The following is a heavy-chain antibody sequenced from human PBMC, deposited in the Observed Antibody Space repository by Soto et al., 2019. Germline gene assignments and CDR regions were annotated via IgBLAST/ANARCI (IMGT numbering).Heavy chain of an antibody. CDR1: GGSFSGYY. CDR3: ASSPPGLAAAGMVRSALSNRYGRHFAY. V-gene: IGHV4-34*01. CDR2: INHSRST. J-gene: IGHJ4*02. D-gene: IGHD6-13*01. Sequence: SETLSLTCAVYGGSFSGYYWSWIRQPPGKGLEWIGEINHSRSTNYNPSLKSRVTISIDTSKNQFSLKLSSVTAADTAVYYCASSPPGLAAAGMVRSALSNRYGRHFAYCGQRTLVPVSS.